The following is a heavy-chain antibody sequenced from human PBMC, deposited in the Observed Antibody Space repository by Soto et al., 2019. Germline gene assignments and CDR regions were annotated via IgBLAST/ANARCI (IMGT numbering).Heavy chain of an antibody. CDR2: INPNSGGT. J-gene: IGHJ6*02. V-gene: IGHV1-2*04. Sequence: QVQLVQSGAEVKKPGASVKVSCKASGYTFTGYYMHWVRQAPGQGLEWMGWINPNSGGTNYAQKFQGWVTMTSDTSISTAYMELSRLRSDDTAVYYCARGPPPDIREWEPKDYYYGMDVWGQGTTVTVSS. CDR1: GYTFTGYY. D-gene: IGHD1-26*01. CDR3: ARGPPPDIREWEPKDYYYGMDV.